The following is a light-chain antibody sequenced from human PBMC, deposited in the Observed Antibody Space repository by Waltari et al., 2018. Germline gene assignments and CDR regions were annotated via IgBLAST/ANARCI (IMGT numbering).Light chain of an antibody. CDR3: QQLNSYQWT. CDR1: QDINNY. Sequence: IQLTQSPSSLSASVGDSVTFTCRASQDINNYLAWYQQKPGKATKLLIYAASTLQSGVPSRFSGSGSGTDFTLTISSLQPEDFASYYCQQLNSYQWTFGQGTKVEVK. J-gene: IGKJ1*01. CDR2: AAS. V-gene: IGKV1-9*01.